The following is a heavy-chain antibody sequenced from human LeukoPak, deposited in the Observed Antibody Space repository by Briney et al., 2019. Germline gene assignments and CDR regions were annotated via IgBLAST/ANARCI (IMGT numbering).Heavy chain of an antibody. CDR3: ARDFWSGYGYFDS. V-gene: IGHV4-31*03. J-gene: IGHJ4*02. CDR1: GVTMRGAGFY. Sequence: SETLSLTCTASGVTMRGAGFYWTWIRQRPGKGLDWIGYTYYSGTTYYNPSLESRVTISIDTSQSQFSLKMSSVTAADTAVYYCARDFWSGYGYFDSWGQGVLVTVSS. CDR2: TYYSGTT. D-gene: IGHD3-3*01.